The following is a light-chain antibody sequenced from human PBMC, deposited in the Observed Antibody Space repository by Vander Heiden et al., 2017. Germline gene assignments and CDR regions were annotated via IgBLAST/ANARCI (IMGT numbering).Light chain of an antibody. CDR2: AAS. CDR3: QQLNSYPLT. V-gene: IGKV1-9*01. Sequence: DIQLTQSPSFLSASVGDRVTITSRASQGISSYVAWYQKKRGKATKLLFYAASTLQSGVPSRCSGSGSGKEFTLTISSLQPEDFATYCCQQLNSYPLTFGGGTKVEIK. CDR1: QGISSY. J-gene: IGKJ4*01.